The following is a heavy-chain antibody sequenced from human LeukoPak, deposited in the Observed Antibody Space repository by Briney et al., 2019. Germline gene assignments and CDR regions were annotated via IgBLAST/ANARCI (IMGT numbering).Heavy chain of an antibody. V-gene: IGHV4-30-4*01. J-gene: IGHJ3*02. Sequence: SETLSLTCTVSGGSVTSGGYYWNWVRQPPGKGLEWIAYISYSASTYYNASLKSRLTISIASSENQFSLKLSSVTAADTAVYYCARVSPSGAFDIWGQGTMVTVSS. CDR2: ISYSAST. CDR3: ARVSPSGAFDI. CDR1: GGSVTSGGYY.